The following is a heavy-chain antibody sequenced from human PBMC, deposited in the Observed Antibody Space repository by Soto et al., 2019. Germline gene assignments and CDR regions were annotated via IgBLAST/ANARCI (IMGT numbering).Heavy chain of an antibody. Sequence: EVQLLESGGGLVQPGGSLRLSCAASGFTFSSDAMSWVRQAPGKGLEWVSAISGSGGSTYYADSVKGRFTISRDNSKNTLYLQMPRLRAEDTAVYYCAKDSPAVVGAYWGQGTVVTVSS. CDR3: AKDSPAVVGAY. J-gene: IGHJ4*02. CDR2: ISGSGGST. V-gene: IGHV3-23*01. D-gene: IGHD2-15*01. CDR1: GFTFSSDA.